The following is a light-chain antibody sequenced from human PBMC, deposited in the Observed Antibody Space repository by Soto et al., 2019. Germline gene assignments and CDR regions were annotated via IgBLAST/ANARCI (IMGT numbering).Light chain of an antibody. V-gene: IGLV2-14*01. Sequence: QSALTQPASVTGSPGQSITISCTGTSSDIGGYNYVSWYQQHPGKAPKLMIYEVRHRPSGVSIRFSGSKSGNTASLTISGLQAEDEADYYCGSSRSSSTLVIFGGGTKLTVL. J-gene: IGLJ2*01. CDR3: GSSRSSSTLVI. CDR1: SSDIGGYNY. CDR2: EVR.